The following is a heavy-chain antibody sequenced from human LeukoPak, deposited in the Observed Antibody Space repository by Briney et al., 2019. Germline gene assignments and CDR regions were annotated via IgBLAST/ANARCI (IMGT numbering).Heavy chain of an antibody. CDR2: VKSDGSNP. Sequence: GGSLTLSCAASRLSFSNYWMHWVRQAPGKGLVWVSRVKSDGSNPSYADSVKGRFTISRDNAENMLYLQMNTLGAEDTAVYYCARDIVSGSGSLDYWGQGTLVTVSS. V-gene: IGHV3-74*01. D-gene: IGHD3-10*01. CDR3: ARDIVSGSGSLDY. J-gene: IGHJ4*02. CDR1: RLSFSNYW.